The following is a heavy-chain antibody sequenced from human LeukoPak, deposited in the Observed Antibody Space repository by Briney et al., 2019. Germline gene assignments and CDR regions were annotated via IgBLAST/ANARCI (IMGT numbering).Heavy chain of an antibody. V-gene: IGHV4-59*01. D-gene: IGHD5-24*01. CDR3: ARGPSREGYKSGYYYYGMDV. CDR2: IYYSGST. J-gene: IGHJ6*02. Sequence: SETLSLTCTVSGGSISSYYWSWIRQPPGKGLEWIGYIYYSGSTNYNPSLKSRVTISVDTSKNQFSLKLSSVTAADTAVYYCARGPSREGYKSGYYYYGMDVWGQGTTVTVSS. CDR1: GGSISSYY.